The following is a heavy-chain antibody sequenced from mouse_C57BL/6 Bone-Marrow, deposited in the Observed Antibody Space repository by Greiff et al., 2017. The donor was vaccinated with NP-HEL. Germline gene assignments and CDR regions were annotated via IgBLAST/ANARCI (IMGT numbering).Heavy chain of an antibody. Sequence: QVQLKESGAELVRPGASVKLSCKASGYTFTDYYINWVKQRPGQGLEWIARIYPGSGYTYYNEKFKGKATLTAEKTSSTAYMQLSSLKSEDSAVYFCAREGRRPPYAMDYWGQGTSVTVSS. CDR3: AREGRRPPYAMDY. J-gene: IGHJ4*01. CDR1: GYTFTDYY. CDR2: IYPGSGYT. V-gene: IGHV1-76*01.